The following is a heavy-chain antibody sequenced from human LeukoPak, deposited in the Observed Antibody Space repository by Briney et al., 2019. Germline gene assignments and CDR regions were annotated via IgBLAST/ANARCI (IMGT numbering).Heavy chain of an antibody. CDR3: AREGGGSIAARATDY. V-gene: IGHV3-48*03. CDR2: ISSGGGTI. J-gene: IGHJ4*02. Sequence: GGSLRLSCAASGFTFSSYEMSWVRQAPGKGLEWVSYISSGGGTIYYADSVKGRFTISRGNAKNSLYLQRNSLRAEDTAVYYCAREGGGSIAARATDYWGQGTLATVSS. D-gene: IGHD6-6*01. CDR1: GFTFSSYE.